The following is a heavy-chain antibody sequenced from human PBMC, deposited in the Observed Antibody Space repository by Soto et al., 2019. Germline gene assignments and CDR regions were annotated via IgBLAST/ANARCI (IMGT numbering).Heavy chain of an antibody. CDR3: AGRYCTNRVCHLGLSDF. CDR1: GLTFSNCE. CDR2: IGSRGSTT. V-gene: IGHV3-48*03. Sequence: PGGSLRLSCAASGLTFSNCEMNWVRQAPGKGLEWVSYIGSRGSTTYYADSVKGRFTISRDNAKSSLFLQMDSLRAEDTAIYYCAGRYCTNRVCHLGLSDFWGQGTLVTVSS. J-gene: IGHJ4*02. D-gene: IGHD2-8*01.